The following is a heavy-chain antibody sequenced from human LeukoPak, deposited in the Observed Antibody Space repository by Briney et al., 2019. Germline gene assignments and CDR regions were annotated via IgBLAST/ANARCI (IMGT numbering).Heavy chain of an antibody. CDR2: INHSGST. D-gene: IGHD3-10*01. CDR1: GAFITRDTYY. V-gene: IGHV4-39*07. CDR3: ARGRMVRGVQLYYYYGMDV. J-gene: IGHJ6*02. Sequence: KPSETLSLTCTVSGAFITRDTYYWAWVRQSPGKGLEWIGEINHSGSTNYNPSLKSRVTISVDTSKNQFSLKLSSVTAADTAVYYCARGRMVRGVQLYYYYGMDVWGQGTTVTVSS.